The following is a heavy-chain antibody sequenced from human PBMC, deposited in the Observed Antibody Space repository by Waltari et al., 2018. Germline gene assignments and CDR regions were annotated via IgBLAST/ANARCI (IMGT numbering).Heavy chain of an antibody. CDR1: GGSISRRSYY. J-gene: IGHJ6*02. CDR3: ARELMVRGVIIYYYGMDV. V-gene: IGHV4-39*02. CDR2: IYYSGST. D-gene: IGHD3-10*01. Sequence: QLQLQESGPGLVKPSETLSLTCPVPGGSISRRSYYWGGIRQPPGKGLEWIGSIYYSGSTYYNPSLKSRVTISVDTSKNQFSLKLSSVTAADTAVYYCARELMVRGVIIYYYGMDVWGQGTTVTVSS.